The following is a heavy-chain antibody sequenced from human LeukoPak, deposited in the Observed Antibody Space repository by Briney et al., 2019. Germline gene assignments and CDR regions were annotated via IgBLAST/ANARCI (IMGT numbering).Heavy chain of an antibody. V-gene: IGHV3-23*01. CDR3: AKETARRYSYGYHYYYGMDV. D-gene: IGHD5-18*01. Sequence: GGSLRLSCAASGFTFSSYAMSWVRQAPGKGLEWVSAISGSGGSTYYADSVKGRFTISRDNSKNTLYLQMNSLRAEDTAVYYCAKETARRYSYGYHYYYGMDVWGQGTTVTVSS. CDR1: GFTFSSYA. J-gene: IGHJ6*02. CDR2: ISGSGGST.